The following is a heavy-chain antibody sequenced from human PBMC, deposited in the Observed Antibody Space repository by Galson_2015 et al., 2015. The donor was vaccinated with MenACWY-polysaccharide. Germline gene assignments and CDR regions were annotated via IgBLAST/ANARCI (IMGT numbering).Heavy chain of an antibody. J-gene: IGHJ5*02. V-gene: IGHV3-30-3*01. CDR2: ISSDGDDK. CDR1: GFNFNIHT. D-gene: IGHD6-19*01. CDR3: VRDGGGGNGWYWFDL. Sequence: SLRLSCAAAGFNFNIHTMHWVRQAPGKGLEWVALISSDGDDKYYADSVKGRFTISRDNHKNMVFLEMNSLRAEDTAVYYCVRDGGGGNGWYWFDLWG.